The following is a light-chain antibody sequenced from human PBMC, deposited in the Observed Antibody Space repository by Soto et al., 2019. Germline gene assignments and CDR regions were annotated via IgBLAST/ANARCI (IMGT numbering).Light chain of an antibody. CDR2: AAS. J-gene: IGKJ4*01. CDR1: QSISSW. Sequence: DIQMTQSPSTLSASVGDRVTITCRASQSISSWLAWYQQKPGKAPKLLLFAASTLVGGVPSRFSGRGSGTEFTLTISSLQSEDFAVYYCQQYNGWPLTFGGGTKVDIK. V-gene: IGKV1-5*01. CDR3: QQYNGWPLT.